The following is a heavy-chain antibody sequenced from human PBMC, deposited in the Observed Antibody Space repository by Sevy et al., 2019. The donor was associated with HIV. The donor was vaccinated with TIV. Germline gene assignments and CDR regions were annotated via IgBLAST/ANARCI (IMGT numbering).Heavy chain of an antibody. CDR1: GISFNNYA. CDR3: ANHASDYDSSGYLERDAFDI. CDR2: IYSDGST. J-gene: IGHJ3*02. V-gene: IGHV3-23*03. Sequence: GGSLRLSCAASGISFNNYAMSWVRQAPGKGLEWVSVIYSDGSTYYADSVKGRFTISRDNSKNTLYLQMNSLRAEDTAVYYCANHASDYDSSGYLERDAFDIWGQGTMVTVSS. D-gene: IGHD3-22*01.